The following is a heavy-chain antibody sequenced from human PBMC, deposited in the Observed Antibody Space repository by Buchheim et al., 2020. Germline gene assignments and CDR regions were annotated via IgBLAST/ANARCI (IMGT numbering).Heavy chain of an antibody. Sequence: EVQLVESGGGLVKPGGSLRLSCAASGFTFSSYSMNWVRQAPGKGLEWVSSISSSSSYIYYADSVKGRFTISRDNPKNSLSLQMNSLRAEDTAVYYCARDREVVTAPIDYWGQGTL. CDR3: ARDREVVTAPIDY. D-gene: IGHD2-21*02. J-gene: IGHJ4*02. V-gene: IGHV3-21*01. CDR1: GFTFSSYS. CDR2: ISSSSSYI.